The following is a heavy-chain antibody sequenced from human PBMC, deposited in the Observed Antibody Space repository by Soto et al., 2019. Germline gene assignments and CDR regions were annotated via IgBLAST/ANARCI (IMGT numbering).Heavy chain of an antibody. J-gene: IGHJ4*02. CDR3: ARDRAAAGKGGQDWDY. CDR2: IWHAGNYK. V-gene: IGHV3-33*01. Sequence: QVQLVESGGGVVQPGTSLRLACEASGFTFGNYGMHWVRQAPGKGLEWVAVIWHAGNYKYSADSVKGRFTISGDNSKNTLFLQMNSLTAEDTAVYYWARDRAAAGKGGQDWDYWGQGTLVTVSS. CDR1: GFTFGNYG. D-gene: IGHD6-13*01.